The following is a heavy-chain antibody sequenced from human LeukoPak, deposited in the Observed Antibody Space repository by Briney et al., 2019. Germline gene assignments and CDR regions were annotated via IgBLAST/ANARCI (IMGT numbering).Heavy chain of an antibody. V-gene: IGHV1-18*01. Sequence: ASVKVSRKASGYTFTSYGISWVRQAPGQGLEWMGWISAYNGNANYAQKLQGRVTMTTDTSTSTAYMELRSLRSDDTAVYYCARDGGDYDILTGLDYWGQGTLVTVSS. CDR1: GYTFTSYG. CDR2: ISAYNGNA. CDR3: ARDGGDYDILTGLDY. J-gene: IGHJ4*02. D-gene: IGHD3-9*01.